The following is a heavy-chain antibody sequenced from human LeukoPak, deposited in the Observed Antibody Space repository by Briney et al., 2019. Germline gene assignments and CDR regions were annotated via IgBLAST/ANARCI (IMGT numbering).Heavy chain of an antibody. CDR2: IYASGST. V-gene: IGHV4-4*07. CDR3: ARTTAQWGSSWYPAGYFFDF. D-gene: IGHD6-13*01. Sequence: PSETLSLTCTVSGGSISSYYWSWFRQPAGKGLEWLGRIYASGSTNYNPALKSRVTMSVDTSKNQFSLRLSSVTAADTAVYYCARTTAQWGSSWYPAGYFFDFWGQGTLVTVSS. CDR1: GGSISSYY. J-gene: IGHJ4*02.